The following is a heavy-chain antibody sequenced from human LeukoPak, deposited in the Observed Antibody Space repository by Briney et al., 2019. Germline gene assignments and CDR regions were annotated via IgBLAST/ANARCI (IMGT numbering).Heavy chain of an antibody. CDR2: IVVGSGNT. V-gene: IGHV1-58*01. CDR3: ARPHYYYGSVTPDYYYGMDV. D-gene: IGHD3-10*01. J-gene: IGHJ6*02. CDR1: GFTFTSSA. Sequence: GASVKVSCKASGFTFTSSAVQWVRQARGQRLEWIGWIVVGSGNTNYAQKFQERVTITRDMSTSTAYMELSSLRSDDTAVYYCARPHYYYGSVTPDYYYGMDVWGQGTTVTVSS.